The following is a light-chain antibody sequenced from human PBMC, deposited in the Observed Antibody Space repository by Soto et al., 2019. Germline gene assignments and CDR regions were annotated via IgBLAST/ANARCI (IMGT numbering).Light chain of an antibody. Sequence: QSVLTQSPSASASLGASVKLTCTLSSGHNSYAIAWHQQQPEKGPRYVMKINNDGSHIKGDGIPDRFSGSSSGAERYLTISSLQSEDEADYYCQTWGTGPWVFGGGTQLIVL. CDR1: SGHNSYA. V-gene: IGLV4-69*02. CDR3: QTWGTGPWV. CDR2: INNDGSH. J-gene: IGLJ3*02.